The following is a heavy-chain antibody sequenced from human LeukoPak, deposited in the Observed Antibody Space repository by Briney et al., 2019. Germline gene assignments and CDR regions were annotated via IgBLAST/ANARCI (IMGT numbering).Heavy chain of an antibody. V-gene: IGHV1-69*05. CDR1: GGTFSSYA. Sequence: SVKVSCKASGGTFSSYAISWVRQAPGQGLKWMGRIIPIFGTANYAQRFQGRVTITTDESTSTAYMELSSLRSEDTAVYYCAKANYYDSSGHDAFDIWGQGTMVTVSS. CDR3: AKANYYDSSGHDAFDI. CDR2: IIPIFGTA. J-gene: IGHJ3*02. D-gene: IGHD3-22*01.